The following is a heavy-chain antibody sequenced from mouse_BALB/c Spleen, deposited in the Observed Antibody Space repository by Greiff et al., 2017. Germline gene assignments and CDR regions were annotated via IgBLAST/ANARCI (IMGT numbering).Heavy chain of an antibody. V-gene: IGHV14-1*02. CDR3: ARIYYDYDGAP. Sequence: EVQGVESGAELVRPGALVKLSCKASGFNIKDYYMHWVKQRPEQGLEWIGWIDPENGNTIYDPKFQGKASIKADTSSNTAYLQLSSLTSEDTAVYYCARIYYDYDGAPWGQGTTLTVSS. CDR1: GFNIKDYY. CDR2: IDPENGNT. D-gene: IGHD2-4*01. J-gene: IGHJ2*01.